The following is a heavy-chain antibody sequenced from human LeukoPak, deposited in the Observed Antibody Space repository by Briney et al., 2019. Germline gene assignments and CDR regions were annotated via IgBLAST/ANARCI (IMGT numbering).Heavy chain of an antibody. CDR2: INHSGST. CDR1: GGSFNGYY. CDR3: ARDLSAFPYYFDY. J-gene: IGHJ4*02. D-gene: IGHD1-26*01. V-gene: IGHV4-34*01. Sequence: SETLSLTCAVYGGSFNGYYWSWIRQPPGKGLEWIGEINHSGSTNYNPSLKSRVTISVDTSKNQFSLKLSSVTAADTAVYYCARDLSAFPYYFDYWGQGTLVTVSS.